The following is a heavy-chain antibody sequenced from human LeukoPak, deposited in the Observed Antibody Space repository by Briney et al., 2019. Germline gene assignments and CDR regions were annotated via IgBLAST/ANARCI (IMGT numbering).Heavy chain of an antibody. CDR1: GGSISSGDYY. Sequence: SETLSLTCTVSGGSISSGDYYWSWIRQPPGKGLEWIGYIYYSGSTYYNPSLKSRVTISVDTPKNQYSLKLSSVTAADTAVYYCARARDGYNTLDYWGQGTLVTVSS. CDR3: ARARDGYNTLDY. V-gene: IGHV4-30-4*08. J-gene: IGHJ4*02. CDR2: IYYSGST. D-gene: IGHD5-24*01.